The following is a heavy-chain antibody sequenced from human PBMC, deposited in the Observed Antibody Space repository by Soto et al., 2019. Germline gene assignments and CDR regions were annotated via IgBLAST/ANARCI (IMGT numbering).Heavy chain of an antibody. CDR2: INAHSGGT. V-gene: IGHV1-2*02. CDR3: AKDLTRQLAYWLDP. D-gene: IGHD6-6*01. CDR1: GFSFTGYY. J-gene: IGHJ5*02. Sequence: ASVKVSCKASGFSFTGYYIHWLRQAPGQGLEWMGWINAHSGGTEYAQKFQGRVTLTRDTSISTAYMTLSGLRSDDTAIYYCAKDLTRQLAYWLDPWGQGTQVTVSS.